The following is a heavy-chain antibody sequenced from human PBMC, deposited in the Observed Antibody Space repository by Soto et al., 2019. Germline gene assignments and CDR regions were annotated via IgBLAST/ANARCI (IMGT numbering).Heavy chain of an antibody. CDR1: ECTISSYG. D-gene: IGHD3-10*01. V-gene: IGHV3-72*01. CDR3: AKSDPVLQLAY. J-gene: IGHJ4*02. CDR2: SRDKGNSYST. Sequence: GGSIRVSCAAAECTISSYGRNWISKKPGKGLEWVCRSRDKGNSYSTDYAASAKGRFPVSRDASKNPLYLQMTSLRAEDTAVYYCAKSDPVLQLAYWGQGTLVPVSP.